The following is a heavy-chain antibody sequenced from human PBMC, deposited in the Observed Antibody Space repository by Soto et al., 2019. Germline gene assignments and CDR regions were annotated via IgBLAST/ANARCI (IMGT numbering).Heavy chain of an antibody. V-gene: IGHV3-30*18. D-gene: IGHD3-22*01. J-gene: IGHJ6*02. CDR2: ISYDGSNK. CDR1: GFTFSSYG. CDR3: AKEGGYPKYYYYYGMDV. Sequence: GGSLRLSCAASGFTFSSYGMHWVRQAPGKGLEWVAVISYDGSNKYYADSVKGRFTISRDNSKNTLYPQMNSLRAEDTAVYYCAKEGGYPKYYYYYGMDVWGQGTTVTVSS.